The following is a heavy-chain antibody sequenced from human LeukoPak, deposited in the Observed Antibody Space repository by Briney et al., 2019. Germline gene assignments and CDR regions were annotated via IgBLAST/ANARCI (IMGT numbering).Heavy chain of an antibody. J-gene: IGHJ3*02. CDR3: ARAYCSSTSRYHPNDAFDI. CDR2: IYHSGST. Sequence: SGTLSLTCAVSGGSISSSNWWSWVRQPPGKGLEWIGEIYHSGSTNYNPSLKSRVTISVDKSKSQFSLKLSSVTAADTAVYYCARAYCSSTSRYHPNDAFDIWGQGTMVTVSS. V-gene: IGHV4-4*02. D-gene: IGHD2-2*01. CDR1: GGSISSSNW.